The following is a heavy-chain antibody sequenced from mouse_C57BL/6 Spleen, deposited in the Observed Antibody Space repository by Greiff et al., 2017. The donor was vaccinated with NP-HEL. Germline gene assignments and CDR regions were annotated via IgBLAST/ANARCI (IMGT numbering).Heavy chain of an antibody. CDR1: GYSFTSYY. CDR2: IYPGSGNT. D-gene: IGHD4-1*01. V-gene: IGHV1-66*01. J-gene: IGHJ4*01. Sequence: QVQLKQSGPELVKPGASVKISCKASGYSFTSYYIHWVKQRPGQGLEWIGWIYPGSGNTKYNEKFKGKATLTADTSSSTAYMQLSSLTAEDSAVYYCARSLSGAMDYWGQGTSVTVSS. CDR3: ARSLSGAMDY.